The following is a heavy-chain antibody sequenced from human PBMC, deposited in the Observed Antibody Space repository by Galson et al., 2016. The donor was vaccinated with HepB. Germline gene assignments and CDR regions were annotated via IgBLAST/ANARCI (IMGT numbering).Heavy chain of an antibody. CDR1: GYTFTSYG. J-gene: IGHJ4*02. Sequence: SVKVSCKASGYTFTSYGISWVRQAPGQGLESMGWISPYNGDTNYAQKLQGRVPMTTDTSTSTAYMDLRSLRSDDTAVYYCARGGGSYYEYWGQGTLVTVSS. CDR2: ISPYNGDT. V-gene: IGHV1-18*01. D-gene: IGHD1-26*01. CDR3: ARGGGSYYEY.